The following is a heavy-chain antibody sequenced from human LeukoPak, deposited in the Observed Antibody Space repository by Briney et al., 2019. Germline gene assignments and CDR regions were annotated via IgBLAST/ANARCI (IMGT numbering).Heavy chain of an antibody. J-gene: IGHJ3*02. Sequence: PGGSLRLSCAASGFTVSSNYMSWVRQAPGKGLEWVSVIYNDGSTYYADSVKGRFTISTDNSKNTLYLQMNSLRAGDTAVYYCARETPGAAFDIWGQGTMVTVSS. CDR3: ARETPGAAFDI. CDR1: GFTVSSNY. V-gene: IGHV3-53*01. CDR2: IYNDGST. D-gene: IGHD4-23*01.